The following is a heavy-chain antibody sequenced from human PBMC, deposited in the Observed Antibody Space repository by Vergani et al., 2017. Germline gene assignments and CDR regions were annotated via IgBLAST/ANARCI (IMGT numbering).Heavy chain of an antibody. CDR2: IYYSGST. CDR1: GGSISSYY. D-gene: IGHD4-23*01. V-gene: IGHV4-59*01. J-gene: IGHJ3*02. Sequence: QVQLQESGPGLVKPSETLSLTCTVSGGSISSYYWSWIRQPPGKGLEWIGYIYYSGSTNYNPSLKSRVTISVDTSKNQFSLKLSSVTAADTAVYYCARGPMGYGGNSVAAFDIWGQGTMVTVSS. CDR3: ARGPMGYGGNSVAAFDI.